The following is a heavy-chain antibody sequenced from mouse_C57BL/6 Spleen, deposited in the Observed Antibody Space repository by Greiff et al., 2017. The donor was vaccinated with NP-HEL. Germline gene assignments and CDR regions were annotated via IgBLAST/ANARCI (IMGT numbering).Heavy chain of an antibody. CDR2: INPNNGGT. Sequence: EVQLQQSGPELVKPGASVKMSCKASGYTFTDYNMHWVKQSHGKSLEWIGYINPNNGGTSYNQKFKGKATLTVNKSSSTAYMELRSLTSEDSAVYYCARSLYYGSSPFAYWGQGTLVTVSA. D-gene: IGHD1-1*01. CDR1: GYTFTDYN. CDR3: ARSLYYGSSPFAY. J-gene: IGHJ3*01. V-gene: IGHV1-22*01.